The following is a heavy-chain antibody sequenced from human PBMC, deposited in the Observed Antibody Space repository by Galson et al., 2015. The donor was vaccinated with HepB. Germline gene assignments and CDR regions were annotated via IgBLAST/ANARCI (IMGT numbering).Heavy chain of an antibody. CDR1: GGSFSGYY. J-gene: IGHJ6*02. CDR2: INHSGST. D-gene: IGHD2-2*01. Sequence: ETLSLTCAVYGGSFSGYYWRWIRQPPGKGLEWIGEINHSGSTNYNPSLKSRVTISVDTSKNQFSLKLSSVTAADTAVYYCARDRPRCSSTSCYLGYYYGMDVWGQGTTVTVSS. V-gene: IGHV4-34*01. CDR3: ARDRPRCSSTSCYLGYYYGMDV.